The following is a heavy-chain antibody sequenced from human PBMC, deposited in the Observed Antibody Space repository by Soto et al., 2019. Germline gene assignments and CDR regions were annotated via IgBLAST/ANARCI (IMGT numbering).Heavy chain of an antibody. J-gene: IGHJ4*02. CDR3: GRWTSGSPDC. CDR2: TRNKANNYIT. CDR1: GFTLSDHY. V-gene: IGHV3-72*01. Sequence: EVQLVESGGGLVQPGGSLRLSCAASGFTLSDHYMDWVRQAPGKGLEWLGRTRNKANNYITEYATSVKGRFTISRDDSKNSVYLQLNSLKYDDTAVYYCGRWTSGSPDCWGQGTLVTVSS. D-gene: IGHD1-26*01.